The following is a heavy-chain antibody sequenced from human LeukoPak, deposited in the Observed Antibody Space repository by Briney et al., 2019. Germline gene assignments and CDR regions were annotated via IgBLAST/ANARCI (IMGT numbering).Heavy chain of an antibody. J-gene: IGHJ4*02. Sequence: GRSLRLSCAVSGFTFSSYDMHWVRQPPGKGLEWVAVISYDGSNKYYTDSVEAQFTISRDNSKNTLYLQMNSLRAEDTAVYYCAKDGRGSSLDLDYWGQGTLVTVSS. V-gene: IGHV3-30*18. D-gene: IGHD6-13*01. CDR2: ISYDGSNK. CDR3: AKDGRGSSLDLDY. CDR1: GFTFSSYD.